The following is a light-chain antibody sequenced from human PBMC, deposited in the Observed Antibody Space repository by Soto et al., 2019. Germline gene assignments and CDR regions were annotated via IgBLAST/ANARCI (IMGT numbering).Light chain of an antibody. CDR2: TAS. J-gene: IGKJ4*01. V-gene: IGKV1D-12*01. CDR3: LQANSLTLT. CDR1: QDISTK. Sequence: DIQMTQSPSSVSASVGDRVTITCRASQDISTKLAWYQRKPGKAPKLLIYTASSLESGVPSRFSGSGSGTDFSLTISSLQAEDFATYYCLQANSLTLTFGVGTKV.